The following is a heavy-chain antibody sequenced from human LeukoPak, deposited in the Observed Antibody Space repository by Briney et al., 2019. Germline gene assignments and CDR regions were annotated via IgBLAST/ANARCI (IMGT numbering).Heavy chain of an antibody. J-gene: IGHJ4*02. D-gene: IGHD3-22*01. CDR2: ISSSGSTI. V-gene: IGHV3-48*03. Sequence: PGGSLCLTCTASGFSFSSYDMNWIRQAPGKGLEWVSYISSSGSTIYYADSVKGRFTISRDNAKNSLYLQMNSLRAEDTAVYYCARDQNYNDGSGLYWGQGTLVTVSS. CDR3: ARDQNYNDGSGLY. CDR1: GFSFSSYD.